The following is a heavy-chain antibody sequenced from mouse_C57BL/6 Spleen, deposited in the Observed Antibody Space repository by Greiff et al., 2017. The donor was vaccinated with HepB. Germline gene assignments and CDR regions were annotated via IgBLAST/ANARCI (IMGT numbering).Heavy chain of an antibody. CDR1: GYTFTDYY. CDR2: IGPGSGST. J-gene: IGHJ4*01. V-gene: IGHV1-77*01. CDR3: ARNGNYRDYYAMDY. Sequence: QVQLQQSGAELVKPGASVKITCKASGYTFTDYYINWVKQRPGQGLEWIGKIGPGSGSTYYNEKFKGKATLTADKSSSTAYMQLSSLTSEDSAVYFCARNGNYRDYYAMDYWGQGTSVTVSS. D-gene: IGHD2-1*01.